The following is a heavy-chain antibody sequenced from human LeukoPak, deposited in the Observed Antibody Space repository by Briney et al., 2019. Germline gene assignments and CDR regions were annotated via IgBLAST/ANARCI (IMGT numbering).Heavy chain of an antibody. D-gene: IGHD3-3*02. V-gene: IGHV3-66*01. J-gene: IGHJ4*02. CDR3: ARAPSNAHFDY. CDR2: IYSGGST. Sequence: GGFLRPSCAASGFTVRNNYMSWVRQAPGKGLEWVSLIYSGGSTYYADSVKGRFTISRDNSNNTVYLQMNSLRAEDTAVYYCARAPSNAHFDYWGQGTLVTVSS. CDR1: GFTVRNNY.